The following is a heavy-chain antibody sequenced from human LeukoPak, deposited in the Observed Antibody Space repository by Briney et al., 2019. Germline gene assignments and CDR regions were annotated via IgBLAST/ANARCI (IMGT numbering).Heavy chain of an antibody. J-gene: IGHJ5*02. D-gene: IGHD2-15*01. Sequence: RGSLRLSCAASGFAFNTYWMYWVRQVPGKGLVWVSRIRGEGTNPIFADAVKGRFTISRENATNTLYLQMNSLRAEDTAVYYCARDTYSAPFDPWGQGTLVTVSS. CDR3: ARDTYSAPFDP. CDR1: GFAFNTYW. V-gene: IGHV3-74*01. CDR2: IRGEGTNP.